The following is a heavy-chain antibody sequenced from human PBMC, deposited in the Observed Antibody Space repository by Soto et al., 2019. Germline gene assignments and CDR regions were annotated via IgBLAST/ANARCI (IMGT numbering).Heavy chain of an antibody. Sequence: GALRLSCAASGFTFSSYWMSWVRQAPGKGLEWVANIKQDGSEKYYVDSVKGRFTISRDNAKNSLYLQMNSLRAEDTAVYYCAGYYYDSRPRAFDIWGQGTMVTVSS. CDR2: IKQDGSEK. D-gene: IGHD3-22*01. J-gene: IGHJ3*02. V-gene: IGHV3-7*05. CDR1: GFTFSSYW. CDR3: AGYYYDSRPRAFDI.